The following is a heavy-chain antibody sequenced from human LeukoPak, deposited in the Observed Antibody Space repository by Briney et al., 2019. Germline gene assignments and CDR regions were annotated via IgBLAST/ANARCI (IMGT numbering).Heavy chain of an antibody. J-gene: IGHJ4*02. CDR2: IIPIFGTA. V-gene: IGHV1-69*13. CDR1: GGTFSSYA. Sequence: SVKVSCKASGGTFSSYAISWVRQAPGQGLEWMGGIIPIFGTANYAQKFQGRVTITADESTSTAYMELSSLRSEDTAVYYCASGYYYDSSGYYYDVDYWGQGTLVTVSS. CDR3: ASGYYYDSSGYYYDVDY. D-gene: IGHD3-22*01.